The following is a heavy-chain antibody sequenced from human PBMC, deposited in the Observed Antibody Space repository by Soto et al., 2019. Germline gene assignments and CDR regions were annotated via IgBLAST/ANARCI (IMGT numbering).Heavy chain of an antibody. Sequence: ASVKVSCKASGYTFTSYGISWVRQAPGQGLEWMGWISAYNGNTNYAQKLQGRVTMTTDTSTSTAYMELRSLRSDDTAVYYCARDHSVVVAVQNNWFDPWGQGTLVTVSS. V-gene: IGHV1-18*01. CDR1: GYTFTSYG. J-gene: IGHJ5*02. CDR3: ARDHSVVVAVQNNWFDP. CDR2: ISAYNGNT. D-gene: IGHD2-15*01.